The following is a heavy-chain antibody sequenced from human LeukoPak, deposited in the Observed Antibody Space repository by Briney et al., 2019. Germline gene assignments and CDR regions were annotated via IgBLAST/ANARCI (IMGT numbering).Heavy chain of an antibody. CDR1: GYIFSNYG. CDR2: IWYDERKT. J-gene: IGHJ5*02. V-gene: IGHV3-33*01. CDR3: ARAARQEWFNP. Sequence: GESLRLSCAASGYIFSNYGMHWVRQAPGKGPEWVAVIWYDERKTLYADSVKGRFTISRDKSTNTLYLQMNSLRVEDTAVYYCARAARQEWFNPWGQGTLVTVSS.